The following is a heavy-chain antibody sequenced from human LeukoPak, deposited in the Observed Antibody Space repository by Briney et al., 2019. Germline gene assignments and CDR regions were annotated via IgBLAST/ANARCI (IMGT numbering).Heavy chain of an antibody. CDR3: ARNYGSGSYSIYYYYCMDV. V-gene: IGHV3-48*04. D-gene: IGHD3-10*01. CDR2: ISSSGSTI. Sequence: PGGSLRLSCAASGFTFSSYSMNWVRQAPGKGLEWVSYISSSGSTIYYADSVKGRFTISRDNAKNSLYLQMNSLRAEDTAVYYCARNYGSGSYSIYYYYCMDVWGKGTTVTISS. CDR1: GFTFSSYS. J-gene: IGHJ6*03.